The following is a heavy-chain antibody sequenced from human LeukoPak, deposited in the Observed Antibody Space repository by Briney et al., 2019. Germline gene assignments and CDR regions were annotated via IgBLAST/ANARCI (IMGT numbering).Heavy chain of an antibody. Sequence: GESLKISCKGSGYSFTSYWIGWVRQMPGKGLEWMWIIYPGDSDTRYSPSFQGQVTISADKSISTAYLQWSSLKASDTAMYYCARAGGGDIVVVPAANFDYWGQGTLVTVSS. J-gene: IGHJ4*02. CDR1: GYSFTSYW. V-gene: IGHV5-51*01. CDR2: IYPGDSDT. CDR3: ARAGGGDIVVVPAANFDY. D-gene: IGHD2-2*01.